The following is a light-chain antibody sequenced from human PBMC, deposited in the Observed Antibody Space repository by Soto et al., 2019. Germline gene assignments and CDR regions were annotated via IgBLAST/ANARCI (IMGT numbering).Light chain of an antibody. CDR1: QSIRTY. J-gene: IGKJ3*01. CDR2: DAS. V-gene: IGKV3-11*01. CDR3: QQRSNPFT. Sequence: EIVLTQPPATLSLSPGERATLSCRASQSIRTYLAWYQHKPGQAPRLLIYDASNRATGIPARFSGSGSGTDFTLTISSLEPEDFAVYYCQQRSNPFTFGPGTNVDIK.